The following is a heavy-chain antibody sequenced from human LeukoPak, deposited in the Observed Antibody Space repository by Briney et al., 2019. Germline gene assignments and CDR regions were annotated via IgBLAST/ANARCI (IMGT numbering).Heavy chain of an antibody. CDR3: AVHLPGDYLDR. V-gene: IGHV1-8*01. CDR1: GYAFNIYD. Sequence: GASVKVSCKASGYAFNIYDINWVRQATGQGLEWMGWMNPDSGNTGFAQKFQGRVTMTRNTSITTAYMELSSLRFEDTAVYYCAVHLPGDYLDRWGQGTRVTVSS. CDR2: MNPDSGNT. J-gene: IGHJ4*02.